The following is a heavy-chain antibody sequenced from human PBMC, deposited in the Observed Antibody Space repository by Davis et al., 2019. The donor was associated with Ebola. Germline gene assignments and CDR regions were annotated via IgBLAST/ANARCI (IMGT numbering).Heavy chain of an antibody. CDR3: ASPGTTYYFDY. D-gene: IGHD1-1*01. CDR1: GYTFTNYG. J-gene: IGHJ4*02. V-gene: IGHV1-18*04. CDR2: INPHNGNT. Sequence: ASVKVSCKASGYTFTNYGITWVRQAPGQGLEWMGWINPHNGNTNYAQNVQGRVIMTSDTATTTAYMEVGILRSDDTAVYYCASPGTTYYFDYWGQGTLVTVSS.